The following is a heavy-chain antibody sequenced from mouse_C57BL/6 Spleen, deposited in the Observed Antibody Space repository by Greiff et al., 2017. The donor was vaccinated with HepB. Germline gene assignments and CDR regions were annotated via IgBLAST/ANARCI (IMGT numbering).Heavy chain of an antibody. CDR1: GYTFTGYW. V-gene: IGHV1-9*01. Sequence: QVQLQQSGAELMKPGASVKLSCKATGYTFTGYWIEWVKQRPGHGLEWIGEILPGSGSTNYNEKFKGKATFTADTSSNTAYMQLSSLTTEDSANYYCAREDDYDVGDYYAMDYWGQGTSVTVSS. D-gene: IGHD2-4*01. CDR3: AREDDYDVGDYYAMDY. J-gene: IGHJ4*01. CDR2: ILPGSGST.